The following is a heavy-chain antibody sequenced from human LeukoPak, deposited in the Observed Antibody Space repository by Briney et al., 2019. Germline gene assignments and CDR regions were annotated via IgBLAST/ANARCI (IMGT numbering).Heavy chain of an antibody. J-gene: IGHJ4*02. CDR2: INWNGGST. V-gene: IGHV3-20*04. CDR3: AREISGRFDY. CDR1: GFPFDDYG. Sequence: GGSLSLSCAASGFPFDDYGMSWVRQAPGKGLAWVSGINWNGGSTCYADSVKGRFTISRDNAKNSLYLQMNSLRAEDTALYYCAREISGRFDYWGQGTLVTVSS. D-gene: IGHD6-19*01.